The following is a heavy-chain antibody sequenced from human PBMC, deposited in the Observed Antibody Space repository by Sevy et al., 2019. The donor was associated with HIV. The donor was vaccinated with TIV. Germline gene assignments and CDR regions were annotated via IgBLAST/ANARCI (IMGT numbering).Heavy chain of an antibody. J-gene: IGHJ4*02. CDR1: GGSISSGGYY. CDR2: IYYSGST. V-gene: IGHV4-31*03. Sequence: SETLSLTCTVSGGSISSGGYYWSWIRQHPGKGLEWIGYIYYSGSTYYNPSLKSRVTISVDTSKNQFSLKLSSETAADTAVYYCARCLYGDYFDYWGQGTLVTVSS. D-gene: IGHD4-17*01. CDR3: ARCLYGDYFDY.